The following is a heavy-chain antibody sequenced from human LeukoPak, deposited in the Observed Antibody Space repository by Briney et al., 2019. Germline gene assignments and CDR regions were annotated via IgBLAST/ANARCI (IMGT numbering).Heavy chain of an antibody. CDR1: GGSFSGYY. V-gene: IGHV4-34*01. D-gene: IGHD3-22*01. Sequence: SETLSLTCAVYGGSFSGYYWSWIRQPPGKGLEWIGEINHSGSTNYNPSLKSRVTISVDTSKNQFSLKLSSVTAADTAVYYCARAEGDDSSGYYPFYFDYWGEGTLVTVSS. J-gene: IGHJ4*02. CDR2: INHSGST. CDR3: ARAEGDDSSGYYPFYFDY.